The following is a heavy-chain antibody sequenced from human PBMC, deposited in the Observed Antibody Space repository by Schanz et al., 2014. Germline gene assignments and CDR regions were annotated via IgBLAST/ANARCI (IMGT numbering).Heavy chain of an antibody. CDR2: ISGSGAST. Sequence: EVQLVESGGGLVQPGGSLRLSCAGSGFAFSSNWMNWVRQASGKGLEWVSAISGSGASTYYADSVKGRFTISRDNSKNTLYLQMNSLRAEDTAVYYCAKDQGSYGSGSYSYFDYWGQGTLATVSS. J-gene: IGHJ4*02. CDR3: AKDQGSYGSGSYSYFDY. D-gene: IGHD3-10*01. CDR1: GFAFSSNW. V-gene: IGHV3-23*04.